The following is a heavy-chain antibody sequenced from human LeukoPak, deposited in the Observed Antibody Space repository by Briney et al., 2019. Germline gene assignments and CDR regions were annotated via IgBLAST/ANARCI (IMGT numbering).Heavy chain of an antibody. V-gene: IGHV4-34*01. D-gene: IGHD3-22*01. CDR1: GGSFSGYV. J-gene: IGHJ3*02. Sequence: PSETLSLTCGVYGGSFSGYVCSWIRQPPGKGLQWIGEINHSGSTTYNPSLKSQVTISLDTSRNQFSLKLTSVTAADTAVYYCAKTPVVTLSAFDIWGQGTLVTVSS. CDR2: INHSGST. CDR3: AKTPVVTLSAFDI.